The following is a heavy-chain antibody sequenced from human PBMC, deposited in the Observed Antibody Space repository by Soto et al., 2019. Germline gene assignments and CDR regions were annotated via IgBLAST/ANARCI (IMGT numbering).Heavy chain of an antibody. CDR2: IYYSGST. J-gene: IGHJ4*02. CDR3: ATVDGLGVVTSFMDY. CDR1: GGSISSSRYR. Sequence: QLQLQESGPGLVKPSETLSLICTVSGGSISSSRYRWGWVRQPPGKGLEWIGTIYYSGSTHYNPSLKRRVTVAVDTSRSQFSLRLNSVTAADTVFYYCATVDGLGVVTSFMDYWGQGTLVTVSS. V-gene: IGHV4-39*01. D-gene: IGHD3-3*01.